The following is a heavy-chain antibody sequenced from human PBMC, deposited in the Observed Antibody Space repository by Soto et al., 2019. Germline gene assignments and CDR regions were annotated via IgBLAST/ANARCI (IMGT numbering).Heavy chain of an antibody. V-gene: IGHV3-11*05. D-gene: IGHD3-16*01. CDR3: ARRRAFGEVEAFDD. CDR1: GIRLSESY. Sequence: QVQLVESGGGLVKPGGTLRLSCAGSGIRLSESYINWIRLTPKKGLAWISYIGDSYRHYAASVRGRFTISRDNVQNSVSLEMTNLRVDDTAIYYCARRRAFGEVEAFDDWGPGTLVTVSS. J-gene: IGHJ3*01. CDR2: IGDSYR.